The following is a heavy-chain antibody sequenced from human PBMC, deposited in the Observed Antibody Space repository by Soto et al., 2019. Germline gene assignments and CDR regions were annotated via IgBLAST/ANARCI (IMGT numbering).Heavy chain of an antibody. Sequence: PGESLKISCKGSGYSFTSYWIGWVRQMPGKGLEWMGIIYPGDSDTRYSPSFQGQVTILAENGNTTAYLQWGSLKATDTANYYYARELECTVFWEAKPPPLDGRDVWCQGTTVTVS. CDR2: IYPGDSDT. CDR1: GYSFTSYW. D-gene: IGHD3-3*01. CDR3: ARELECTVFWEAKPPPLDGRDV. J-gene: IGHJ6*02. V-gene: IGHV5-51*01.